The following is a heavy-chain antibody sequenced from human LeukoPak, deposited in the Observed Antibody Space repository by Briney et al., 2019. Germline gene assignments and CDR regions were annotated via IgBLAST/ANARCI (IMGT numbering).Heavy chain of an antibody. CDR3: ARPRDPLGYCSSTSCPVAFDI. CDR2: IIPILGIA. CDR1: GGTFSSYA. J-gene: IGHJ3*02. Sequence: SVKVSCKASGGTFSSYAISWVRQAPGQGLEWMGRIIPILGIANYAQKFQGRVTTTADKSTSTAYMELSSLRSEDTAVYYCARPRDPLGYCSSTSCPVAFDIWGQGTMVTVSS. V-gene: IGHV1-69*04. D-gene: IGHD2-2*01.